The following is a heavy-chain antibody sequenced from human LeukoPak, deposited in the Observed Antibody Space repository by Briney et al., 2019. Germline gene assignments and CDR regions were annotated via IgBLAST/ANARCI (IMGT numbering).Heavy chain of an antibody. D-gene: IGHD3/OR15-3a*01. V-gene: IGHV3-30*02. CDR2: IEKDGNTK. CDR1: GFTFSSYG. J-gene: IGHJ4*02. Sequence: GGSLRLSCAASGFTFSSYGMHWVRQAPGKGLEWVAFIEKDGNTKYCADSVRGRFAISRDNSKNTLYLQMSSLRTEDTAMFYCTKARDFWTRRFFDYWGQGTLVTVFS. CDR3: TKARDFWTRRFFDY.